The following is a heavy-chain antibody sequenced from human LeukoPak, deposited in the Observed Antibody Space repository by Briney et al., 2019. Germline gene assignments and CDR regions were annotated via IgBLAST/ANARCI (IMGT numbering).Heavy chain of an antibody. D-gene: IGHD3-3*01. Sequence: PSETLSLTCTVSGCTISSYYWSWIRQPAGKGLEWIGRIYTSGSTNYNPSLKSRVTMSVDTSKNQFSLKLSSVTAADTAVYYCARAPDFWSGYTLDYWGQGTLVTVSS. CDR1: GCTISSYY. CDR3: ARAPDFWSGYTLDY. CDR2: IYTSGST. V-gene: IGHV4-4*07. J-gene: IGHJ4*02.